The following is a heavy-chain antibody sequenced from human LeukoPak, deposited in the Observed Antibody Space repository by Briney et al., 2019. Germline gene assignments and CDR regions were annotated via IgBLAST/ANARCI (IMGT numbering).Heavy chain of an antibody. CDR1: GASISSYY. J-gene: IGHJ4*02. V-gene: IGHV4-59*01. CDR3: ARGKYYFDY. CDR2: IDYSGGTNYNT. Sequence: SETLSLTCSVSGASISSYYWSWIRQPPGKGLEWIGYIDYSGGTNYNTNYNPSLKSRLTTSLDTSKNQFSLKLSSVTAADTAVYYCARGKYYFDYWGQGTLVTVSS.